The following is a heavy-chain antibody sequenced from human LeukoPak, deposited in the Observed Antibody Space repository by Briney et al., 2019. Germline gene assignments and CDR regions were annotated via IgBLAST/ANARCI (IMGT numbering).Heavy chain of an antibody. Sequence: GGPLRLSCAASGFTFSSYSMNWVRQAPGKGLEWVSYISSSSSTIYYADSVKGRFTISRDNSKNTLYLQMNSLRAEDTAVYYCARVHAGVRGVIIPGIKKYGMDVWGQGATVTVSS. CDR2: ISSSSSTI. CDR3: ARVHAGVRGVIIPGIKKYGMDV. D-gene: IGHD3-10*01. CDR1: GFTFSSYS. V-gene: IGHV3-48*01. J-gene: IGHJ6*02.